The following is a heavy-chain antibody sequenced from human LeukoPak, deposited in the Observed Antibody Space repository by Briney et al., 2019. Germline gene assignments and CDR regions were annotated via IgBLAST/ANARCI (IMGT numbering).Heavy chain of an antibody. CDR2: VHDSGST. V-gene: IGHV4-59*01. CDR3: ARGVRGTDFWSGYNTGGNEFDS. Sequence: SETLSLTCSVSGDSMKYFYWTWIRQPPGKGLEWIGYVHDSGSTGYHPSLKSRVAISIDTSKREFSLRLNSVTAADTAVYFCARGVRGTDFWSGYNTGGNEFDSWGQGTLVFVSS. D-gene: IGHD3-3*01. J-gene: IGHJ4*02. CDR1: GDSMKYFY.